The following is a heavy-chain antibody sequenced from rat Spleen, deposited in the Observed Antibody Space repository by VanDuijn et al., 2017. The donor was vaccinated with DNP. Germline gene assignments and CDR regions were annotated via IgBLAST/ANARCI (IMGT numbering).Heavy chain of an antibody. J-gene: IGHJ2*01. Sequence: QVQLKESGPGLVQPSQTLSLTCTVSGFSLNSYHVHWVRQPPGKGLEWMGLMWSDGDTTYNSALKSRLSISRDTSKSQVFLKMNSLQTADTATYYCARGATEGIVGNSWGQGVMVTVSS. D-gene: IGHD1-11*01. CDR1: GFSLNSYH. V-gene: IGHV2-32*01. CDR2: MWSDGDT. CDR3: ARGATEGIVGNS.